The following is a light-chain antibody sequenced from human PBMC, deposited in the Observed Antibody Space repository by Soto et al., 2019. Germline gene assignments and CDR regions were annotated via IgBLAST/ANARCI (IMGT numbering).Light chain of an antibody. CDR2: GAS. CDR3: QQYNNWPPWT. CDR1: QSVSSN. V-gene: IGKV3-15*01. Sequence: EIVMTQSPATLSVSPGERATLSCRASQSVSSNLAWYQQKPGQAPRLLIYGASTRATGIPARFSGSGSGTKFTLTISSLQSEYFAVYYCQQYNNWPPWTFGQGTKVEIK. J-gene: IGKJ1*01.